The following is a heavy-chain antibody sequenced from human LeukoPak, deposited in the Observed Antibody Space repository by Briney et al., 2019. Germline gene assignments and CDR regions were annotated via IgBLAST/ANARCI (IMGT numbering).Heavy chain of an antibody. CDR2: IYHSGST. CDR1: GYSISSGYY. D-gene: IGHD3-3*01. J-gene: IGHJ3*02. Sequence: SETPSLTCTVSGYSISSGYYWGWIRQPPGKGLEWIGSIYHSGSTYYNPSLKSRVTISVDTSKNQFSLKLSSVTAADTAVYYRARSRYEFEWLHHDGFDIWGQGTMVTVSS. V-gene: IGHV4-38-2*02. CDR3: ARSRYEFEWLHHDGFDI.